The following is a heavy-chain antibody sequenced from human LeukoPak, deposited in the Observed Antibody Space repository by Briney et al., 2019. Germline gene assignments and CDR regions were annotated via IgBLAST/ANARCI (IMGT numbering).Heavy chain of an antibody. J-gene: IGHJ4*02. CDR1: GGPFSGYY. CDR3: ARFGSNPYYFDY. V-gene: IGHV4-34*01. D-gene: IGHD3-10*01. Sequence: SETLSLTCAVYGGPFSGYYWSWIRQPPGKGLEWIGEINHSGSTNYNPSLKSRVIISVDTSKNQFSLKLCSVTAADTAVYYCARFGSNPYYFDYWGQGTLVTVSS. CDR2: INHSGST.